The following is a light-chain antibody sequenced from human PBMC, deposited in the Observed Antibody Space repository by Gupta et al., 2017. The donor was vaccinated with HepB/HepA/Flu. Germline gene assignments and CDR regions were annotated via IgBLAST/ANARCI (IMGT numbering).Light chain of an antibody. Sequence: ALRMTQSPSSFSASTGDRVTITCLASQGISSYLAWYQQKPGKAPKLLIYSASTWQCGVPSRFSGSGSGTDFTLTISCLQSEDFATYYCQQYYSYPCSFGQGTKLEIK. V-gene: IGKV1-8*01. J-gene: IGKJ2*04. CDR3: QQYYSYPCS. CDR1: QGISSY. CDR2: SAS.